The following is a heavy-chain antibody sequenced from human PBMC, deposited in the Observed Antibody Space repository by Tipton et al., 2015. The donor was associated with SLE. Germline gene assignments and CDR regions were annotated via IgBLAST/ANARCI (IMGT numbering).Heavy chain of an antibody. Sequence: GLVKPSGTLSLTCAVSGDSISRMNWWTWVRQPPGKGLEWIGEVYHTGSTHYNPSLKSRLTISVDTSKNQFSLNLNSVAASDTAVYYCARWNGNYYYAMDVWGQGTTVSVSS. J-gene: IGHJ6*02. D-gene: IGHD1-1*01. CDR2: VYHTGST. CDR1: GDSISRMNW. V-gene: IGHV4-4*02. CDR3: ARWNGNYYYAMDV.